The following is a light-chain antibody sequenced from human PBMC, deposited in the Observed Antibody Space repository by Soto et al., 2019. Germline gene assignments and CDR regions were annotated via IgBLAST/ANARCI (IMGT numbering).Light chain of an antibody. Sequence: PGAIATLSCRASQSVGTRLAWYQHKTGQAPRLLIYDAYNRATGIPPRFSGSGSGTDFTLTISSLEPEDSAVYYCQQRHMWPITFGQGTRLEI. CDR1: QSVGTR. CDR2: DAY. CDR3: QQRHMWPIT. J-gene: IGKJ5*01. V-gene: IGKV3-11*01.